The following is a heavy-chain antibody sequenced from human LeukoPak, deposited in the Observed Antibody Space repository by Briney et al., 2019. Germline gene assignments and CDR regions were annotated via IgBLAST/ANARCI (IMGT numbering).Heavy chain of an antibody. V-gene: IGHV4-59*01. CDR2: IYYSGST. CDR1: GGSISSYY. J-gene: IGHJ4*02. Sequence: SETLSLTCTVSGGSISSYYWSWIRQPPGKGLEWIGYIYYSGSTNYNPSLKSRVTISVDTSRNQFSLKLSSVTAADTAVYYCARGIRTGSSGWYEEGFDYWGQGTLVTVSS. CDR3: ARGIRTGSSGWYEEGFDY. D-gene: IGHD6-19*01.